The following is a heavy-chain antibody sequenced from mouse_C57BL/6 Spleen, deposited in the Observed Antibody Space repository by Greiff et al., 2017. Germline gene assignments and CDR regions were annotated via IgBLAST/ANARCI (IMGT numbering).Heavy chain of an antibody. CDR1: GYTFTSYD. D-gene: IGHD2-1*01. J-gene: IGHJ2*01. V-gene: IGHV1-85*01. CDR2: IYPRDGST. Sequence: VKLVESGPELVKPGASVKLSCKASGYTFTSYDINWVKQRPGQGLEWIGWIYPRDGSTKYNEKFKGKATLTVDTSSSTAYMELHSLTSEDSAVYFCARSRGNYPFDYWGQGTTLTVSS. CDR3: ARSRGNYPFDY.